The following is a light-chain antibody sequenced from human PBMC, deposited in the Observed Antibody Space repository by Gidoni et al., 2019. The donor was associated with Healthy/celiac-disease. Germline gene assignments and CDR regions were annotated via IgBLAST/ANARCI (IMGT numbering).Light chain of an antibody. CDR2: WAS. J-gene: IGKJ1*01. CDR3: QQYYSTPWT. CDR1: QSFLYSSNNKNY. V-gene: IGKV4-1*01. Sequence: DIVMTQSPASLAVAMGERATINCKSSQSFLYSSNNKNYLAWYQQKPGQPPKLLIYWASTRESGVPSRFSGSGSGTDFTLTISSLQAEDVAVYYCQQYYSTPWTFXQXTKVEIK.